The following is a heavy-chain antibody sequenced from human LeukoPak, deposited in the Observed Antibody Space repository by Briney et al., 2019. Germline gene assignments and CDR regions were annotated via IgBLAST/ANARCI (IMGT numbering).Heavy chain of an antibody. CDR1: GYTFTSYG. CDR3: AKDRLLNCRGDCYIFDY. D-gene: IGHD2-21*02. CDR2: ISAYNGNT. V-gene: IGHV1-18*01. Sequence: ASVKVSCKASGYTFTSYGISWVRQAPGQGLEWMGWISAYNGNTNYAQKLQGRVTMTTDTSTSTAYMELRSLRSDDTAVYYCAKDRLLNCRGDCYIFDYWGQGTVVIVSS. J-gene: IGHJ4*02.